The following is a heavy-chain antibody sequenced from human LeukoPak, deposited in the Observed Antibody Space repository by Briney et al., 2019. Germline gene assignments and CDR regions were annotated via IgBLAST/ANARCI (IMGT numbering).Heavy chain of an antibody. CDR3: AKDDQQLAGNLDY. CDR2: IYSGGST. J-gene: IGHJ4*02. V-gene: IGHV3-53*01. CDR1: GFTVSNTY. Sequence: GGSLRLSCAASGFTVSNTYMSWVRQAPGKGLEWVSVIYSGGSTYYADSVKGRFTISRDNSKNTLYLQMNSLRAEDAAVYYCAKDDQQLAGNLDYWGQGTLVTVSS. D-gene: IGHD4-11*01.